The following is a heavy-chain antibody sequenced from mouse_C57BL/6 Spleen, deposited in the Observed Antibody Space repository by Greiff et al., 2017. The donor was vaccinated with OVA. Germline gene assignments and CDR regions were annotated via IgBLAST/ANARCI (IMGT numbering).Heavy chain of an antibody. Sequence: VQLQQSGPELVKPGASVKISCKASGYSFTGYYMNWVKQSPEKSLEWIGEINPSTGGTTYNQKFKAKATLTVDKSSSTAYMQLKSLTSEDSAVYYCARKGGDYDEDYYAMDYWGQGTSVTVSS. CDR2: INPSTGGT. CDR1: GYSFTGYY. J-gene: IGHJ4*01. CDR3: ARKGGDYDEDYYAMDY. V-gene: IGHV1-42*01. D-gene: IGHD2-4*01.